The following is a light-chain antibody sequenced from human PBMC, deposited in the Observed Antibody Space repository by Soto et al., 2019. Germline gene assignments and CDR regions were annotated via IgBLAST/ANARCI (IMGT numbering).Light chain of an antibody. CDR1: QTVNSSY. V-gene: IGKV3-20*01. J-gene: IGKJ2*01. CDR2: SAY. Sequence: EVVLTQSPGTLSLSPGERATLSCRASQTVNSSYLAWYQQKPGQAPRLLIYSAYSRATVIPDRISGSGSGTEVTLTISRLEPEDFQVYYCQRYGNSPPKYTFGQGHKLEIK. CDR3: QRYGNSPPKYT.